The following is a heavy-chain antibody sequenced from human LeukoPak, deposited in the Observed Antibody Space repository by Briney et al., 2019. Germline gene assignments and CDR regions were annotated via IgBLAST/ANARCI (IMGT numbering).Heavy chain of an antibody. CDR2: INPSGGNT. J-gene: IGHJ4*02. CDR1: GYTFTSYY. Sequence: GASVKVSCKASGYTFTSYYMHWVRQAPGQGLEWMGIINPSGGNTSYAQKFQGRVTMTRDTSTSTVYMELSSLRSEDTAVYYCARDSRRYCSGGSCPVDYWGQGTLVTVSS. CDR3: ARDSRRYCSGGSCPVDY. D-gene: IGHD2-15*01. V-gene: IGHV1-46*01.